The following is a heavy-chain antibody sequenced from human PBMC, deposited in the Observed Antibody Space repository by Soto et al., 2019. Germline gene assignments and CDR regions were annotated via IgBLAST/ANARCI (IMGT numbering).Heavy chain of an antibody. V-gene: IGHV3-33*01. D-gene: IGHD3-10*01. Sequence: QVQLEESGGGLVQPGRSLRLSCAASGFTFSIYVMHWVRQAPGKGLEWVASLWADGSHECYADSVKGRFTVSRDNSKITVYLQMTSLRAEDSALYYWARGPTGGHDAFDIWGQGTMVTVSS. CDR1: GFTFSIYV. CDR2: LWADGSHE. CDR3: ARGPTGGHDAFDI. J-gene: IGHJ3*02.